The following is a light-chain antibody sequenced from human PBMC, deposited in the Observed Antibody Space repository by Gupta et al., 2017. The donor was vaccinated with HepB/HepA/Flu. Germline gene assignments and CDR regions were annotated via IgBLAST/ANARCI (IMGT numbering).Light chain of an antibody. CDR2: DVR. CDR3: SSYTGSDTLV. J-gene: IGLJ3*02. Sequence: QSALTQPASVSGSPGQSITISCTGTSSDVGAYNYVFWYQQNPGKAPKLMIYDVRNRPSGVSNRFSGSKSGNTASLTISGLQAEDEADYYCSSYTGSDTLVFGGGTKVTVL. V-gene: IGLV2-14*03. CDR1: SSDVGAYNY.